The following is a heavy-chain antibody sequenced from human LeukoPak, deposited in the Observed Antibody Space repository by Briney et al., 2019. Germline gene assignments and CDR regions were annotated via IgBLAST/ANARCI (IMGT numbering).Heavy chain of an antibody. D-gene: IGHD1-26*01. V-gene: IGHV4-39*07. J-gene: IGHJ4*02. CDR2: IYSRGSS. CDR3: ARKREGPTTGIDY. CDR1: GGSISSTNSY. Sequence: SETLSLTRTVSGGSISSTNSYWGWIRQSPRTGLEWIGNIYSRGSSYYNPSLKSRVTISIDTSENQFSLKLTSVTAADTAVYYCARKREGPTTGIDYWGQGTLVTVSS.